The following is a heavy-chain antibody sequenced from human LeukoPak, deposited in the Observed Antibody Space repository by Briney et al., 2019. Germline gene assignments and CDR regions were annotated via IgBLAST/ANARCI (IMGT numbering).Heavy chain of an antibody. CDR1: GFTFSTYS. J-gene: IGHJ5*02. V-gene: IGHV3-21*01. Sequence: GGSLRLSCAASGFTFSTYSMNWVRQAPGKGLEWVSSITGSSSFIYYADSVKGRFTISRDNAKNSLHLQMNGLRAEDTAVYYCARNYDSSDYRYNWFDPWGQGTLVTVSS. CDR3: ARNYDSSDYRYNWFDP. D-gene: IGHD3-22*01. CDR2: ITGSSSFI.